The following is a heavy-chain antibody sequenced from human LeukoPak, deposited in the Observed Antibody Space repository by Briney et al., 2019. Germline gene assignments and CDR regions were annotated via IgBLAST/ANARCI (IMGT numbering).Heavy chain of an antibody. CDR1: GYSISSGYY. D-gene: IGHD1-26*01. CDR3: AGIVGPRHDAFDI. J-gene: IGHJ3*02. CDR2: IHHSGGT. V-gene: IGHV4-38-2*02. Sequence: SETLSLTCTVSGYSISSGYYWGWIRQPPGKGLEWIGAIHHSGGTYYNPSLKSRVTISIDTSKNHFSLKLTSVTAADTAVYYCAGIVGPRHDAFDIWGQGTMVTVSS.